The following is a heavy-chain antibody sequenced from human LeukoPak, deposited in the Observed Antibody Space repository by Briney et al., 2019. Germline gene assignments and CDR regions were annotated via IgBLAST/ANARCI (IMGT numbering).Heavy chain of an antibody. J-gene: IGHJ3*02. D-gene: IGHD1-14*01. V-gene: IGHV3-23*01. CDR2: ISGSGGNT. CDR1: GFTFSGYA. Sequence: PGGSLRLSCAASGFTFSGYAMTWVRQAPGKGLEWVAAISGSGGNTFYADSVKGRFTIPRDNSKNTLYLQMNSLRAEDTAIYYCAKGGSLRYYAFDIWGQGTMVPFSS. CDR3: AKGGSLRYYAFDI.